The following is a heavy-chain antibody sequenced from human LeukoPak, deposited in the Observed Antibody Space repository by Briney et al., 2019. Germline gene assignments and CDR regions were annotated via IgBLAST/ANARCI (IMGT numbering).Heavy chain of an antibody. V-gene: IGHV3-53*01. CDR3: ARDAFGFGYFQH. CDR2: IYSGGSK. CDR1: GFTVITNY. Sequence: GGSLRLSCAASGFTVITNYMTWVRQAPGKGLESVSLIYSGGSKYYADSVKGRFTISRDNAKNSLYLQMNSLRAEDTALYYCARDAFGFGYFQHWGQGTLVTVSS. D-gene: IGHD3-10*01. J-gene: IGHJ1*01.